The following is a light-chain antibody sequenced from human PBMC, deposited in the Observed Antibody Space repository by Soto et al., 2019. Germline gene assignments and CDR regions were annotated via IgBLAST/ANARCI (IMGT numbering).Light chain of an antibody. CDR3: AAWDDSLSAFYV. J-gene: IGLJ1*01. Sequence: QSLMTHPPSSSGTPGQRVTISCSGSSSNIGSNYVYWYQQLPGTAPKLLIYSNNQRPSGVPDRFSGSKSGTSASLAISGLRSEDEADYYCAAWDDSLSAFYVFGTGTKVTGL. CDR2: SNN. V-gene: IGLV1-47*02. CDR1: SSNIGSNY.